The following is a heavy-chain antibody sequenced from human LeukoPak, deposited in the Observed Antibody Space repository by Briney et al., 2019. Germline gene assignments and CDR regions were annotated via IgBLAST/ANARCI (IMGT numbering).Heavy chain of an antibody. Sequence: PGGSLRLSCAATGFSFSNYDMHWVRQAPGKGLEWVAFIRYDGSNKYYGDSVKGRFTISRDNSKNTLYLQMNSLRAEDTAVYYCAKYDIWGQGTLVTVSS. CDR3: AKYDI. V-gene: IGHV3-30*02. J-gene: IGHJ3*02. CDR1: GFSFSNYD. CDR2: IRYDGSNK.